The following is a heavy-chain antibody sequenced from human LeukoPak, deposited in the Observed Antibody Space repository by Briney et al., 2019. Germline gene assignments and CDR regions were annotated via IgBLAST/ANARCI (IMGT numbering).Heavy chain of an antibody. CDR2: MSRSGNII. V-gene: IGHV3-48*01. Sequence: TGGSLRLSCATSGFTFSDYNMNWVRQVPGKGLESVSYMSRSGNIIYYADSVKGRFTISRDNAKNSLYLQMNSLRVEDTSVYYSARDVYYGSGSPRLDYWGQGTLVTVSS. D-gene: IGHD3-10*01. J-gene: IGHJ4*02. CDR1: GFTFSDYN. CDR3: ARDVYYGSGSPRLDY.